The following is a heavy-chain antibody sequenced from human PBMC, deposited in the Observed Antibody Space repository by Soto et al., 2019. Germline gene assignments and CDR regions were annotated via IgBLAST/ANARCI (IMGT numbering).Heavy chain of an antibody. CDR3: ARDEYSSSSRSGSSFQH. V-gene: IGHV1-69*13. CDR1: GGTFSSYA. CDR2: IIPIFGTA. J-gene: IGHJ1*01. Sequence: SVKVSCKASGGTFSSYAISWVRQAPGQGLEWMGGIIPIFGTANYAQKFQGRVTITADESTSTAYMELSSLRSEDTAVYYCARDEYSSSSRSGSSFQHWGQGTLVTVSS. D-gene: IGHD6-6*01.